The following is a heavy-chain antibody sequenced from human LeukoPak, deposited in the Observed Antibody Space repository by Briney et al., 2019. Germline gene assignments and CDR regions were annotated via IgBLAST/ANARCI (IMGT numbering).Heavy chain of an antibody. CDR1: GFIFDDFT. V-gene: IGHV3-43*01. CDR3: AKGDVDSPMNFYH. Sequence: GGSLRLSCAASGFIFDDFTIHWVRQVPGKGLEWVSLINWDGGSTYYADSVKGRFTISRDNSKNSLYLQMDSLTTEDTDFYYCAKGDVDSPMNFYHWGQGTLVTVSS. CDR2: INWDGGST. D-gene: IGHD5-12*01. J-gene: IGHJ4*02.